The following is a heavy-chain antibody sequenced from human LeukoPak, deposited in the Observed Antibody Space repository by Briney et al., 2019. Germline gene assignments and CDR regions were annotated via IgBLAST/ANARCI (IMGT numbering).Heavy chain of an antibody. J-gene: IGHJ3*02. CDR3: ARHRNHFGSFDAFNI. CDR1: GYTFTTYW. V-gene: IGHV5-51*01. CDR2: IYPGDSDT. Sequence: GESLKISCKGSGYTFTTYWIAWVRQMPGKGLEWMGIIYPGDSDTRYSPSFQGQVAISADKSISTAYLQWRSLKASDTAIYYCARHRNHFGSFDAFNIWGQGTMVTVSS. D-gene: IGHD1-14*01.